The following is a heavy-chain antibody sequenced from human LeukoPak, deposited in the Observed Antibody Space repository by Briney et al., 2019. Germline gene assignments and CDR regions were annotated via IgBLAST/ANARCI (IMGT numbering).Heavy chain of an antibody. Sequence: GRSLRLSCAASGFTFSTYAMSWVRQAPGKGREWVSAISGSGGSTYYADSVKGRFTISRDNSKNTLDLQMNSLRAEDTAVYYCAKEELAAAGRDFEYWGQGTLVTVSS. J-gene: IGHJ4*02. CDR3: AKEELAAAGRDFEY. V-gene: IGHV3-23*01. CDR1: GFTFSTYA. CDR2: ISGSGGST. D-gene: IGHD6-13*01.